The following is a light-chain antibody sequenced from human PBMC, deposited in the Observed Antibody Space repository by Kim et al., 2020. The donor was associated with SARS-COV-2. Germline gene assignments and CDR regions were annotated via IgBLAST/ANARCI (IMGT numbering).Light chain of an antibody. J-gene: IGKJ3*01. CDR2: AAS. Sequence: ESTGDRVIITCRASQGINSNLAWYQQKPGKAPKLLTYAASTLQSVVPSRFSGSGSGTEFTLTISRLQSEDFATYYCQQFYTYPFTFGPGTKVDIK. V-gene: IGKV1-8*01. CDR3: QQFYTYPFT. CDR1: QGINSN.